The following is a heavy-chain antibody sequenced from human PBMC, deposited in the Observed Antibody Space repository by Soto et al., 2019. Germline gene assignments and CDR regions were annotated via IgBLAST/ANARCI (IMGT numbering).Heavy chain of an antibody. J-gene: IGHJ5*02. CDR1: GFTFSSYA. CDR2: ISSSSSTI. CDR3: ARGYSSGWYSWFDP. Sequence: GGSLRLSCAASGFTFSSYAMTWVRQAPGKGLEWVSYISSSSSTIYYADSVKGRFTISRDNAKNSLYLQMSSLRAEDTAVYYCARGYSSGWYSWFDPWGQGTLVTVSS. D-gene: IGHD6-19*01. V-gene: IGHV3-48*01.